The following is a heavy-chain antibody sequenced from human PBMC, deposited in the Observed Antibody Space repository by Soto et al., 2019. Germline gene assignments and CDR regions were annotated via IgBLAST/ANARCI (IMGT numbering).Heavy chain of an antibody. D-gene: IGHD2-15*01. J-gene: IGHJ4*02. CDR2: ISYDGSNK. CDR3: ERGGLNYFDY. V-gene: IGHV3-30-3*01. Sequence: GGSLRLSCAASGFTFSSYAMHWVRQAPGKGLEWVAVISYDGSNKYYADSVKGRFTISRDNSKNTLYLQMNSLRAEDTAVYYCERGGLNYFDYWGQGTLVTVSS. CDR1: GFTFSSYA.